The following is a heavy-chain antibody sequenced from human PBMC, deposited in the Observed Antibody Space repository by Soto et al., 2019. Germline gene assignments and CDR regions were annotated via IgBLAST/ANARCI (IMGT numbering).Heavy chain of an antibody. CDR2: IYWDDDK. Sequence: QITLKESGPTLVKPTQTLTLTCTFSGFSLSTSGVGVGWIRQPPGKALEWLALIYWDDDKRYSPSLKSRLTITKATSKNQVVLTMTNMDPVDTATYYCAHLLEWLSGDAFDIWGQGTMVTVSS. CDR1: GFSLSTSGVG. D-gene: IGHD3-3*01. V-gene: IGHV2-5*02. J-gene: IGHJ3*02. CDR3: AHLLEWLSGDAFDI.